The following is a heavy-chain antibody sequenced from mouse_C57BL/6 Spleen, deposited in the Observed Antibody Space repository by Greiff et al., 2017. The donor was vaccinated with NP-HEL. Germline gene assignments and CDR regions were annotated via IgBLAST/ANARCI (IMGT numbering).Heavy chain of an antibody. V-gene: IGHV5-16*01. CDR3: ARAGYGYDGYYFDY. D-gene: IGHD2-2*01. CDR1: GFTFSDYY. Sequence: EVHLVESEGGLVQPGSSMKLSCTASGFTFSDYYMAWVRQVPEKGLEWVANINYDGSSTYYLDSLKSRFIISRDNAKNILYLQMSSLKSEDTATYYCARAGYGYDGYYFDYWGQGTTLTVSS. J-gene: IGHJ2*01. CDR2: INYDGSST.